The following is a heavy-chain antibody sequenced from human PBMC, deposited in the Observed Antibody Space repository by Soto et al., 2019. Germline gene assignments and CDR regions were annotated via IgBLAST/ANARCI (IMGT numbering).Heavy chain of an antibody. V-gene: IGHV3-23*01. CDR3: AKINAFGADHIGCFLRGHFDV. D-gene: IGHD2-21*01. Sequence: GGSLRLSCAASGFTFSSYAMSWVRQAPGKGLEWVSAISGSGGSTYYADSVKGRFTISRDNSKNTLYLQMNSLRAEDTAVYYCAKINAFGADHIGCFLRGHFDVWGQGILVTVSS. CDR1: GFTFSSYA. CDR2: ISGSGGST. J-gene: IGHJ4*02.